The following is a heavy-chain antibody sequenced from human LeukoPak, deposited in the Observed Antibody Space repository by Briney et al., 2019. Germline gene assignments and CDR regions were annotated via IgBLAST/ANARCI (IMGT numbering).Heavy chain of an antibody. V-gene: IGHV3-30*18. Sequence: GGSLRLSCAASGFTFSSYGMHWVRQAPGKGLEWVAVISYDGSNKYYADSVKGRFTISRDNSKNTLYLQMNSLRAEDTAVYYCAKGYREYAIGPGGKGVVLDIWGQGTMVTVSS. CDR2: ISYDGSNK. D-gene: IGHD4-23*01. CDR1: GFTFSSYG. CDR3: AKGYREYAIGPGGKGVVLDI. J-gene: IGHJ3*02.